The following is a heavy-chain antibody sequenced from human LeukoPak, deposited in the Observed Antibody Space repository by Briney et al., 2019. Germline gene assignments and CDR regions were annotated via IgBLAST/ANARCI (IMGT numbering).Heavy chain of an antibody. CDR1: GGSIRNYY. V-gene: IGHV4-59*08. J-gene: IGHJ4*02. D-gene: IGHD3-10*01. Sequence: PSETLSLTCTVSGGSIRNYYWIWIRQPPGKGLEWIGYIYYTGNTNYNPSLKSRVTISVDTSTNQFSLKLRSVTAADTAVYYCARHPGRENTQFDYWGQGTLVTVSS. CDR2: IYYTGNT. CDR3: ARHPGRENTQFDY.